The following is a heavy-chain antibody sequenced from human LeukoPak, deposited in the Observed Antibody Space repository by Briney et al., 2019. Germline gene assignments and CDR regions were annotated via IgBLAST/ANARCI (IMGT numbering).Heavy chain of an antibody. D-gene: IGHD1-26*01. Sequence: SETLSLTCTVSGGSISSSSYYWGWIRQPPGKGLEWIGYIYYSGSTNYNPSLKSRVTISVDTSKNQLSLKVSAVTAADTAVYYCARDAGGLPPYYYYGMDVWGQGTTVTVSS. CDR3: ARDAGGLPPYYYYGMDV. V-gene: IGHV4-61*01. J-gene: IGHJ6*02. CDR1: GGSISSSSYY. CDR2: IYYSGST.